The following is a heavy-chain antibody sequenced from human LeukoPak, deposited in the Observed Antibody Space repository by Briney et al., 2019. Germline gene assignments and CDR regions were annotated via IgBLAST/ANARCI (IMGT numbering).Heavy chain of an antibody. D-gene: IGHD6-19*01. CDR1: GYSISSGYY. J-gene: IGHJ4*02. CDR3: ARAISTVAGGGTFDY. CDR2: IYHSGST. V-gene: IGHV4-38-2*02. Sequence: PSETLSLTCTVSGYSISSGYYWGWIRQPPGKGLAWIGSIYHSGSTYYNPSLKSRVTISVDTSKNQFSLKLSSVTAADTAVYYCARAISTVAGGGTFDYWGQGTLVTVSS.